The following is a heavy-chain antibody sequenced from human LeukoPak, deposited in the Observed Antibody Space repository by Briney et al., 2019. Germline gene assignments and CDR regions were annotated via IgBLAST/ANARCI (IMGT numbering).Heavy chain of an antibody. Sequence: GGSLRLSCAASGFTFSSYSMNWVRQAPGKGLEWVSSISSSSSYIYYADSVKGRFTISRDNAKNTLYLQMNSLRAEDTAVYYCAKRSGGADYYYYYGMDVWGQGTTVTVSS. J-gene: IGHJ6*02. CDR1: GFTFSSYS. V-gene: IGHV3-21*04. D-gene: IGHD2-15*01. CDR3: AKRSGGADYYYYYGMDV. CDR2: ISSSSSYI.